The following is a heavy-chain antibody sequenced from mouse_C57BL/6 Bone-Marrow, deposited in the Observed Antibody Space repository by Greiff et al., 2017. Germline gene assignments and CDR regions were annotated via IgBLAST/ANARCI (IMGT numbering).Heavy chain of an antibody. CDR2: ISSGGSYT. V-gene: IGHV5-6*01. CDR1: GFTFSSYG. Sequence: EVLLVEPGGDLVKPGGSLKLSCAASGFTFSSYGMSWVRQTPDQRLEWVATISSGGSYTYYPDSVKGRFTISRANAKNTRYLQMSSLKSEDTAMYYCTRHWDFDYWGQGTTLTVSS. D-gene: IGHD4-1*01. CDR3: TRHWDFDY. J-gene: IGHJ2*01.